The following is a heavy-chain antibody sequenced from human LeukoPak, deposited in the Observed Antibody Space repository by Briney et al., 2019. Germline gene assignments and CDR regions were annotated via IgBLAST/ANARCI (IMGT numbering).Heavy chain of an antibody. CDR3: ARDSSWGVATLVATFDY. Sequence: ASVKVSCKASGYTFTGYYMHWVRQAPGQGLESMGRIIPILGIANYAQKFQGRVTITADKSTSTAYMELSSLRSEDTAVYYCARDSSWGVATLVATFDYWGQGTLVTVSS. CDR1: GYTFTGYY. D-gene: IGHD5-12*01. CDR2: IIPILGIA. V-gene: IGHV1-69*04. J-gene: IGHJ4*02.